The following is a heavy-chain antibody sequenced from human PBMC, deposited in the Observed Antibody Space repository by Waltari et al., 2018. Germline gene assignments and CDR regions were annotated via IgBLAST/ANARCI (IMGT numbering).Heavy chain of an antibody. CDR3: ARAAITGTGFDF. Sequence: EMQLVESGGGLVQPGGSLRLSCAASVFPFPPYELNWVRQAPGKGLEWISYISSSGTSIYYADSVKGRFTISRDNAQDSLYLQMNSLRAEDTAVYYCARAAITGTGFDFWGQGSLVTVSS. J-gene: IGHJ4*02. D-gene: IGHD1-20*01. V-gene: IGHV3-48*03. CDR1: VFPFPPYE. CDR2: ISSSGTSI.